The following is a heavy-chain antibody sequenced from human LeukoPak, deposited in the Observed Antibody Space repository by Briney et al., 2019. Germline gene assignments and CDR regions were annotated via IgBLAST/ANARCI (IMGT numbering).Heavy chain of an antibody. CDR1: GGSISSGGYS. Sequence: PSETLSLTCAVSGGSISSGGYSWSRIRQPPGKGLEWIGYIYHSGSTYYNPSLKSRVTISVDRSKNQFSLKLSSVTAADTAVYYCAREFEYYFDYWGQGTLVTVSS. V-gene: IGHV4-30-2*01. J-gene: IGHJ4*02. D-gene: IGHD3-9*01. CDR3: AREFEYYFDY. CDR2: IYHSGST.